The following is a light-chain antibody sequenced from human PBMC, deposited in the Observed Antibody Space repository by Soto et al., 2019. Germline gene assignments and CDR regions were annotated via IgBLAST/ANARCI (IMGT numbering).Light chain of an antibody. CDR2: EVS. CDR3: NSYTSKSTGV. Sequence: QSALTQPASVSGSPGQSITISCTGTSSDVGGYNYVSWYQQHPGKAPKLIIYEVSNRPSGVSNRCSGSKSGNTASLTISGLQAEDEADYYCNSYTSKSTGVFGTGTQVTVL. J-gene: IGLJ1*01. CDR1: SSDVGGYNY. V-gene: IGLV2-14*01.